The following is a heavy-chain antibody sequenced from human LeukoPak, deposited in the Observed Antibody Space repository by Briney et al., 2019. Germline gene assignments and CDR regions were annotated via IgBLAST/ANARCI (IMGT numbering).Heavy chain of an antibody. D-gene: IGHD5-24*01. CDR3: ARDGYNSHFDY. Sequence: GGSLRLSCAASGFTFSDYYMNWIRQAPGKGLEWVSYISRSGSTIYYADSVKGRFTISRDNAKNSLCLQMNSLRAEDTAVYYCARDGYNSHFDYWGQGTLVTVSS. CDR2: ISRSGSTI. V-gene: IGHV3-11*04. CDR1: GFTFSDYY. J-gene: IGHJ4*02.